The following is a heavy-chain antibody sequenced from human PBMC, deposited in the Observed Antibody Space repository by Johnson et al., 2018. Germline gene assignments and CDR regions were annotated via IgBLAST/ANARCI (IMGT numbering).Heavy chain of an antibody. D-gene: IGHD6-19*01. CDR3: AKDPRAVPGTRFIRYYGMDV. CDR1: GGSISRYY. V-gene: IGHV4-59*01. J-gene: IGHJ6*02. Sequence: QVQLQESGPGLVKPSETLSLTCTVSGGSISRYYWNWIRQPPGKGLEWIGYIYYSGSTIYNPSLKSRVTISVDTSKNQFSLKLSSVTAADTAVYYCAKDPRAVPGTRFIRYYGMDVWGQGTTVTVSS. CDR2: IYYSGST.